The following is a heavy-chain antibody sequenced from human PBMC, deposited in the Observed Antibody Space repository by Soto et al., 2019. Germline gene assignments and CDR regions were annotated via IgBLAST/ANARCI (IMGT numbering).Heavy chain of an antibody. CDR2: VKPDGTDK. Sequence: EVQLVESGGGSVQAGGSLRLSCAASGFIFRDFWMSWVRQTPGRGLEWVANVKPDGTDKYYVDSVRGRFTISRDNAEDSLYMQLSRLRVEDTAVYYCATERNWSFDSWGQGALVTVSS. CDR3: ATERNWSFDS. J-gene: IGHJ4*02. V-gene: IGHV3-7*01. D-gene: IGHD1-1*01. CDR1: GFIFRDFW.